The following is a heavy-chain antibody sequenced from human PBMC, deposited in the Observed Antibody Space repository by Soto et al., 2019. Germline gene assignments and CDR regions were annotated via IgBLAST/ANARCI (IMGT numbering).Heavy chain of an antibody. CDR1: GGSISSYY. J-gene: IGHJ6*02. Sequence: SETLSLTCTVSGGSISSYYWSWIRQPAGKGLEWIGRIYTSGSTNYNPSLKSRVTMSVDTSKNQFSLKLRSVPAADTAVYYCARVVGPYCSSTSCYHNYYYYGMDVWGQVTTVTVSS. V-gene: IGHV4-4*07. CDR3: ARVVGPYCSSTSCYHNYYYYGMDV. D-gene: IGHD2-2*01. CDR2: IYTSGST.